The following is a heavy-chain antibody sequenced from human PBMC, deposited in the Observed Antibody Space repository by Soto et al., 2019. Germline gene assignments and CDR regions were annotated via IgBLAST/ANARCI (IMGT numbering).Heavy chain of an antibody. J-gene: IGHJ3*02. D-gene: IGHD1-7*01. CDR3: ARQHWNYGAFNI. CDR2: GYHRGNT. Sequence: LSLTCSVSGDSITSSSYYWGWIRQPPGKGLEWIGSGYHRGNTYYNPSLKSRVTISVDTSKNQFSLKLNSLTAADTAIYYCARQHWNYGAFNIWGQGTMVTVSS. V-gene: IGHV4-39*01. CDR1: GDSITSSSYY.